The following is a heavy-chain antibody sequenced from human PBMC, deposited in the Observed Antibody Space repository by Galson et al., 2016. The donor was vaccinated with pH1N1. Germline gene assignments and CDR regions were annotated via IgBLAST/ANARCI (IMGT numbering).Heavy chain of an antibody. CDR2: IYPGDSDA. V-gene: IGHV5-51*03. CDR3: ARPQSLATPAFFFDS. CDR1: GYSFSNYW. Sequence: QSGAEVKQPGESLKISCKASGYSFSNYWIAWVRQMPGKGLEWMGTIYPGDSDARYSPSFQGRVTISADKSISTAYLHWSSLKASDTAIYYCARPQSLATPAFFFDSWGRGTLVTVSS. D-gene: IGHD6-13*01. J-gene: IGHJ4*02.